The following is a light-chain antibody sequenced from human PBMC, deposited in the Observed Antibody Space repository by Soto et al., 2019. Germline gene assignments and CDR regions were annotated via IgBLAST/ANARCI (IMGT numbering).Light chain of an antibody. CDR3: QSYDTSLSGVI. J-gene: IGLJ2*01. Sequence: QSVLTQTPSVSGAPGQKITMSCTGSSSNIGAGYDVHWYQQFPGAAPRLLIYADNNRPSGVPDRFSASKSGTSASLAITGLQGEDEADYYCQSYDTSLSGVIFGAGTKLTVL. CDR2: ADN. V-gene: IGLV1-40*01. CDR1: SSNIGAGYD.